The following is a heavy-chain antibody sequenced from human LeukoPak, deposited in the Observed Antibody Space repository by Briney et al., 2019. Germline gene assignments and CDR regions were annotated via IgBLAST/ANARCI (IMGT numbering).Heavy chain of an antibody. Sequence: ASVKVSCKASGDTFTSYDVNWVRQATGQGLEWMGWMNPNSGNTGYAQKFQGRVTMTRNTSIRTAYMEVSSLRSEDTAVYYCVRTAGIFWSGAYYFDSWGQGTLVTVSS. CDR2: MNPNSGNT. CDR3: VRTAGIFWSGAYYFDS. CDR1: GDTFTSYD. D-gene: IGHD3-3*01. J-gene: IGHJ4*02. V-gene: IGHV1-8*01.